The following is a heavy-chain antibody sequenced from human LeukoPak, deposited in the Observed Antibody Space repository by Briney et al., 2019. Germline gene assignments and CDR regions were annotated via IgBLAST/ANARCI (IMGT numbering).Heavy chain of an antibody. D-gene: IGHD3-22*01. J-gene: IGHJ4*02. CDR1: GFTFSSYA. V-gene: IGHV3-23*01. CDR2: ISGSGGST. Sequence: GGSLRLSCAASGFTFSSYAMNWVRQAPGKGLEWVSTISGSGGSTYYADSVKGRFTISRDNSKNMLYLQMNSLRAEDTAVYYCAKDRSGYFSDFDYWGQGTLVTVSS. CDR3: AKDRSGYFSDFDY.